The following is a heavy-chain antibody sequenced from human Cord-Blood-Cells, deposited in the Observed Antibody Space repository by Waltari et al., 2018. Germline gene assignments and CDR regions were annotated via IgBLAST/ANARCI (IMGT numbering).Heavy chain of an antibody. D-gene: IGHD3-22*01. CDR1: EGTFSSSD. J-gene: IGHJ4*02. Sequence: QVQLVQSGAEVKKPGSSVKVSCKATEGTFSSSDISWVQQAPGQGLEWMGGIIPIFGTANYAQKYQGRVTITADESTSTAYMELSSLRSEGTAVYYCARVRYYDSSGYYYYFDYWGQGTLVTVSS. V-gene: IGHV1-69*01. CDR2: IIPIFGTA. CDR3: ARVRYYDSSGYYYYFDY.